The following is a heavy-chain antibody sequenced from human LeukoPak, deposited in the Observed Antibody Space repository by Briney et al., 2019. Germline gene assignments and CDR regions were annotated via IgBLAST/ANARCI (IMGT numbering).Heavy chain of an antibody. CDR1: GGTFSSYS. D-gene: IGHD6-19*01. Sequence: SVKASCKASGGTFSSYSISWVRQAPGQGLEWMGGIIPIFGTANYAQKFQGRVTITTDASTSTAYMELSSLRSEDTAVYYCARDLGIAVAGTGNWFDPWGQGTLVTVSS. J-gene: IGHJ5*02. CDR2: IIPIFGTA. CDR3: ARDLGIAVAGTGNWFDP. V-gene: IGHV1-69*05.